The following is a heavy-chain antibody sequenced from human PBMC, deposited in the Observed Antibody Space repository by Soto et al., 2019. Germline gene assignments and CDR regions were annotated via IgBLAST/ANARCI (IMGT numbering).Heavy chain of an antibody. CDR3: ARLEVDTAMVTSYYGMDV. D-gene: IGHD5-18*01. Sequence: QVQLQESGPGLVKPSETLSLTCTVSGGSVSSGSYYWSWIRQPPGKGLEWIGYIYYSGSTNYNPSRKSRVTRSVDTSKNQFSLKLSSVTAADTAVYYCARLEVDTAMVTSYYGMDVWGQGTTVTVSS. V-gene: IGHV4-61*01. CDR1: GGSVSSGSYY. J-gene: IGHJ6*02. CDR2: IYYSGST.